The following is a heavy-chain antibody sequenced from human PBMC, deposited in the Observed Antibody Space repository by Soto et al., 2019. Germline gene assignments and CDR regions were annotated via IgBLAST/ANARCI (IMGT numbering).Heavy chain of an antibody. CDR1: GFTFDDYA. CDR2: ITWDSGNI. V-gene: IGHV3-9*01. D-gene: IGHD6-13*01. Sequence: EVQLVESGGGLAQPGRSLRLSCAASGFTFDDYAMHWVRQAPGKGLEWVSGITWDSGNIGYADSVKGRFTISRDNAKRSLYLQMNSLRAEDTALYYCAKDLAFSSWYASGGAFDSWGQGTMVTVSS. CDR3: AKDLAFSSWYASGGAFDS. J-gene: IGHJ3*02.